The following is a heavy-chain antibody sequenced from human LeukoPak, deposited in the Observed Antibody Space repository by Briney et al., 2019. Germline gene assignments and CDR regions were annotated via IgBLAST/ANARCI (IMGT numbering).Heavy chain of an antibody. CDR3: ASPSGSYYY. J-gene: IGHJ4*02. CDR1: GYSISSGYY. V-gene: IGHV4-38-2*02. D-gene: IGHD1-26*01. Sequence: SETLSLTCTVSGYSISSGYYWGWIRQPPGKGLEWIGSIYHSGSTYYNPSLKSRVTISVDTSKNQFSLKLSSVTAADTAVYYCASPSGSYYYWGQGTLVTVSS. CDR2: IYHSGST.